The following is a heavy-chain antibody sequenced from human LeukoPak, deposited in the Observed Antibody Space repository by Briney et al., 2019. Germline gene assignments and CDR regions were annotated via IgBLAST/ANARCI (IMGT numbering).Heavy chain of an antibody. CDR1: GFTFSSYG. CDR2: IRFDGSNK. J-gene: IGHJ4*02. Sequence: QPGGSLTLSCAASGFTFSSYGMHWARLAPGKGLEWVAFIRFDGSNKYHADSVKGRFTISRDNSRNTLYLQMDSLRAEDTAVYYCAKEYCSGGSCLNYWGQGTLVTVSS. CDR3: AKEYCSGGSCLNY. V-gene: IGHV3-30*02. D-gene: IGHD2-15*01.